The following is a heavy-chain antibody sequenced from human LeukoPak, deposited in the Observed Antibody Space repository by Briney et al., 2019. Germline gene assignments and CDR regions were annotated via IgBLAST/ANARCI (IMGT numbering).Heavy chain of an antibody. CDR2: TYYRSKWSN. Sequence: SQPLSLTCSISGDSVSTNSAAWNWIRQSPPRGLEWLGRTYYRSKWSNDYAVSVKSRITVNPDTSRNQFSLQLTSVTAADTAVYYYARGIAHDYWGQGTLVTVCS. CDR1: GDSVSTNSAA. CDR3: ARGIAHDY. J-gene: IGHJ4*02. D-gene: IGHD6-13*01. V-gene: IGHV6-1*01.